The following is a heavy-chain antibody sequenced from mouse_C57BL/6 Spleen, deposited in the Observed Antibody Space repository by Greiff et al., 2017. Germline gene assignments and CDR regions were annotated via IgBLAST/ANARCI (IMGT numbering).Heavy chain of an antibody. CDR2: INPNYGTT. J-gene: IGHJ1*03. CDR3: ARRDYYGSSHWYFDV. CDR1: GYSFTDYN. V-gene: IGHV1-39*01. Sequence: VQLKESGPELVKPGASVKISCKASGYSFTDYNMNWVKQSNGKSLEWIGVINPNYGTTSYNQKFKGKATLTVDQSSSTAYMQLNSLTSEDSAVYYCARRDYYGSSHWYFDVWGTGTTVTVAS. D-gene: IGHD1-1*01.